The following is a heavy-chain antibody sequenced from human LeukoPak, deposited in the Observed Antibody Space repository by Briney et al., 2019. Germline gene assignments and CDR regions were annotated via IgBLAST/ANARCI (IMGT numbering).Heavy chain of an antibody. Sequence: GGSLRLSCGASGFTFSNYWMSWVRQVPGKGLEWVANIKQDGSEKYYVDSVKGRFTISRDNSKNTLYLQMNSLRAEDTVVYYCANQGAYYYDSSGYRGVDAFDIWGQGTMVTVSS. CDR2: IKQDGSEK. CDR3: ANQGAYYYDSSGYRGVDAFDI. D-gene: IGHD3-22*01. J-gene: IGHJ3*02. CDR1: GFTFSNYW. V-gene: IGHV3-7*03.